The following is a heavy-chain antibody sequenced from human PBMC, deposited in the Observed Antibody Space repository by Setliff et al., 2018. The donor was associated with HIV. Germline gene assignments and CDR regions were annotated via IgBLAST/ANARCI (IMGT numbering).Heavy chain of an antibody. V-gene: IGHV3-48*01. CDR3: ASGYSSSSPRRDY. CDR2: ISGTGTTV. Sequence: PWGSLRLSCTASGFVFRDHSLHWVRQAPGGGLEWLSYISGTGTTVSYADSVRGRFIISRDSVRNVMYLQMNSLRAEDTAVYYCASGYSSSSPRRDYWGQGTLVTVSS. J-gene: IGHJ4*02. CDR1: GFVFRDHS. D-gene: IGHD6-6*01.